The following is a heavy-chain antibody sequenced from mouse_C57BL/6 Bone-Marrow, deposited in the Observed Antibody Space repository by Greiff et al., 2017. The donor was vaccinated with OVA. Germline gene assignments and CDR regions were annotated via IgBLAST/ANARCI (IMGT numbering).Heavy chain of an antibody. CDR2: IYPGSGST. D-gene: IGHD1-1*01. V-gene: IGHV1-55*01. CDR3: RPYYYGIDYAMDY. J-gene: IGHJ4*01. CDR1: GYTFTSYW. Sequence: QVHVKQPGAELVKPGASVKMSCKASGYTFTSYWITWVKQRPGQGLEWIGDIYPGSGSTNYNEKFKSKATLTVDTSSSTAYMQLSSLTSEDSAVYYCRPYYYGIDYAMDYWGQGTSVTVSS.